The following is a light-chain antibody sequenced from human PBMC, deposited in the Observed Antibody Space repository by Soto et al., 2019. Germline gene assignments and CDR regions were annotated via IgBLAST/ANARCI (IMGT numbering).Light chain of an antibody. J-gene: IGKJ1*01. V-gene: IGKV1-39*01. Sequence: DIQMTQSPSSLSASVGDRITITCRASQSIGGYLNWYQQKPGKAPKLLIYAASSLQGGVPSRFSGSRSGTDFTLTISSLQPEDFATYYCQQSYNTPRTFGQGTKVEIK. CDR2: AAS. CDR1: QSIGGY. CDR3: QQSYNTPRT.